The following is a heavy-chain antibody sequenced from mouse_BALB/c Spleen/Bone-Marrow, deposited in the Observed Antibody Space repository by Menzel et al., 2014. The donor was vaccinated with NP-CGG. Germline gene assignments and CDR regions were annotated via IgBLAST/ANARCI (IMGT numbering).Heavy chain of an antibody. V-gene: IGHV10-1*02. Sequence: VQLKQSGGGLVQPKGSLKLSCAASGFTFNTYAMNWVRQAPGKGLEWVARIRSKSNNYATYYADSVKDRFTISRDDSQSMLYLQMNNLKTEDTAMYYCVRPHYYGSSYRDAMDYWGQGTSVTVSS. D-gene: IGHD1-1*01. CDR1: GFTFNTYA. CDR2: IRSKSNNYAT. J-gene: IGHJ4*01. CDR3: VRPHYYGSSYRDAMDY.